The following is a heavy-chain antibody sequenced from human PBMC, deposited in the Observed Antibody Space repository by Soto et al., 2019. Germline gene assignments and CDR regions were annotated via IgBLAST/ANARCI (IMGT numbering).Heavy chain of an antibody. CDR3: AREPLAHSYFDF. CDR2: LYNAERT. V-gene: IGHV4-4*07. J-gene: IGHJ4*02. Sequence: SETLSLTCTVSGGSVSNHYWSWIRQPAGKGLEWLGRLYNAERTTYNPAPKGRVTMSMDTSNNQFSLKLTFVTAADTAVYFCAREPLAHSYFDFWGQGTLVTVSS. CDR1: GGSVSNHY.